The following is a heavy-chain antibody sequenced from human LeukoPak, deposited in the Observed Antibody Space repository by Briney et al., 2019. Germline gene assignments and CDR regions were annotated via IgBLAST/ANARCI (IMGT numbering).Heavy chain of an antibody. J-gene: IGHJ4*02. CDR3: ARGRRWLQPFDY. CDR2: INHSGST. D-gene: IGHD5-24*01. CDR1: GGSFSGYY. V-gene: IGHV4-34*01. Sequence: SETLSLTCAVYGGSFSGYYWSWIRQPPGKGLEWIGEINHSGSTNYNPSLKSRVTISVDTFKNQFSLKLSSVTAADTAVYYCARGRRWLQPFDYWGQGTLVTVSS.